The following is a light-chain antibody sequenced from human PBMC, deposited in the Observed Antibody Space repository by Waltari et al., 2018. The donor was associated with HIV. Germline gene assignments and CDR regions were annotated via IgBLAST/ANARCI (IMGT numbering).Light chain of an antibody. Sequence: QSALTQPPSASGSPGQSVTISCTGTSSDIGAYNYVSWFQQHPGKAPKLMIFDVSKRPSGVPDRFAGSKSGNTASLTVSGLQAEDEADYYCYSAADNNLRVFGGGTKLTVL. CDR3: YSAADNNLRV. J-gene: IGLJ3*02. V-gene: IGLV2-8*01. CDR1: SSDIGAYNY. CDR2: DVS.